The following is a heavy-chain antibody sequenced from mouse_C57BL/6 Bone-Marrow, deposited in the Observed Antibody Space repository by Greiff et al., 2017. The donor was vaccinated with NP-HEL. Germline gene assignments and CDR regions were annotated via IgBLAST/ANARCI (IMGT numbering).Heavy chain of an antibody. V-gene: IGHV1-18*01. J-gene: IGHJ2*01. CDR2: INPNNGGT. D-gene: IGHD5-2*01. CDR1: GYTFTDYN. CDR3: ARGGIQPFDY. Sequence: VQLKESGPELVKPGASVKIPCKASGYTFTDYNMDWVKQSHGKSLEWIGDINPNNGGTIYNQKFKGKATLTVDKSSSTAYMELRSLTSEDTAVYYCARGGIQPFDYWGQGTTLTVSS.